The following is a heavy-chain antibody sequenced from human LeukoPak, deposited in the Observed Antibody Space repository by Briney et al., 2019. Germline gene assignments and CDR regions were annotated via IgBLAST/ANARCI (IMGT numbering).Heavy chain of an antibody. Sequence: GGSLRLSCAASGFTFSSYSMNWVRQAPGKGLEWVSYISSSGSTIYYADSVKGRFTISRDNAKNSLYLQMNSLRAEDTAVYYCAALGITMIGGVWGKGTTVTISS. CDR1: GFTFSSYS. CDR2: ISSSGSTI. D-gene: IGHD3-10*02. CDR3: AALGITMIGGV. J-gene: IGHJ6*04. V-gene: IGHV3-48*04.